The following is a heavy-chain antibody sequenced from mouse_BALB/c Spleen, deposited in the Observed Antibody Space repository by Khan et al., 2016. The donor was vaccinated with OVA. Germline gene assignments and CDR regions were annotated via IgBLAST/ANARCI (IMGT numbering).Heavy chain of an antibody. D-gene: IGHD4-1*01. J-gene: IGHJ4*01. V-gene: IGHV2-2*02. Sequence: QVQLKQSGPGLVQPSQSLSITCTVSGFSLTNYAVHWVRQSPGKGLEWLGVIWSGGSADYNAAFISRLSITKDNSKSQVFFEMNRLQPNDTAIYYCARRGGLGRWYAMDYWGQGTSVTVSS. CDR3: ARRGGLGRWYAMDY. CDR1: GFSLTNYA. CDR2: IWSGGSA.